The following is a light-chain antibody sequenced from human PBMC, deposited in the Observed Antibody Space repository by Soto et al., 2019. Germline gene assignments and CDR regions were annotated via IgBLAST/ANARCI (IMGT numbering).Light chain of an antibody. CDR2: DAS. CDR1: QSVSSY. CDR3: QKRSNWPIT. V-gene: IGKV3-11*01. Sequence: EIVLTHSPATLSFSPLEIATLSFSASQSVSSYLAWYQQKPGQAPRLLIYDASNRATGIPARFSGSGSGTDFTLTISSLEPEDFAVYYCQKRSNWPITFGQGTRLEIK. J-gene: IGKJ5*01.